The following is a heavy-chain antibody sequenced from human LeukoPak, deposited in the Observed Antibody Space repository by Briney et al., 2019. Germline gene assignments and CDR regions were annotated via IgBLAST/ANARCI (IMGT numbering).Heavy chain of an antibody. D-gene: IGHD6-13*01. V-gene: IGHV3-33*03. CDR1: RFTFTAYA. J-gene: IGHJ4*02. CDR3: AKVGVGEQQLMSHTTD. Sequence: GGSLRHSCAASRFTFTAYAMHWVRQAPGKGLEWVAVIWFDGSNEKYADSVKGRFTISRDNSKNMLYLQMNSLRAEDTAVYYCAKVGVGEQQLMSHTTDWGQGTLVTVSS. CDR2: IWFDGSNE.